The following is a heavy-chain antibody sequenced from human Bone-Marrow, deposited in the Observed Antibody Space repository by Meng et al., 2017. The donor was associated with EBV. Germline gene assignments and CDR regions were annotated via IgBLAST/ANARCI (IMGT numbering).Heavy chain of an antibody. Sequence: HVPRVQAGAAVKEPGSSGSASCKASGGTLNNFAINWVRQAPGEGLEWMGGIIPVLGATNYADNFQGRMKIIADESTNTAYMELSKLTPADTALYYCARDNGDTMTNPYFDYWGQGTLVTVSS. J-gene: IGHJ4*02. D-gene: IGHD2-21*01. CDR2: IIPVLGAT. CDR1: GGTLNNFA. CDR3: ARDNGDTMTNPYFDY. V-gene: IGHV1-69*01.